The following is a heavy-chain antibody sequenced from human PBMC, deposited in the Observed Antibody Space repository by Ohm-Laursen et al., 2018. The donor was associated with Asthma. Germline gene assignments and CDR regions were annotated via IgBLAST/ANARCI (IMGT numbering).Heavy chain of an antibody. CDR3: ARAAPGLEYFQH. CDR2: IYYSGST. Sequence: PSQTLSLTCTVSGGSISSGGYYWSWIRQHPGKGLEWIGYIYYSGSTYYNPSLKSRVTISVDTSKNQFSLKLSSVTAADTAVYYCARAAPGLEYFQHWGQGTLVTVSS. V-gene: IGHV4-31*03. CDR1: GGSISSGGYY. D-gene: IGHD7-27*01. J-gene: IGHJ1*01.